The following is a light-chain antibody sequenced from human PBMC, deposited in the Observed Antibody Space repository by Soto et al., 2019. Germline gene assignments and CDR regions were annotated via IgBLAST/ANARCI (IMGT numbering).Light chain of an antibody. CDR2: DAS. J-gene: IGKJ4*01. CDR1: QSVSSSY. V-gene: IGKV3D-20*02. CDR3: QQRKT. Sequence: EIVLTQSPGTLSLSPGERATLSCRASQSVSSSYLAWYQQKPGQAPRLLISDASNRATGVPARFSGSGSGTDFTLTISSLEPADFAVYYCQQRKTFGGGTKVDIK.